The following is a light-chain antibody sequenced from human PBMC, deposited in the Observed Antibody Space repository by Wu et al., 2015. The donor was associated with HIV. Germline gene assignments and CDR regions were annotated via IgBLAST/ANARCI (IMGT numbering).Light chain of an antibody. CDR2: DSA. CDR1: ESVSSSY. V-gene: IGKV3D-20*02. J-gene: IGKJ1*01. Sequence: EIVLTQSPGTLPLSPGERATLSCRASESVSSSYLAWYQQKPGQAPRLLIYDSANRATGIPGRFSGSGSGTDFTLTINSLEPEDFAVYYCQQRSSWPWTFGQGTKVEIK. CDR3: QQRSSWPWT.